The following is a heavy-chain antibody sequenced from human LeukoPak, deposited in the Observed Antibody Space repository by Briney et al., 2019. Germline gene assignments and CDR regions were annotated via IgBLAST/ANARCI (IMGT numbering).Heavy chain of an antibody. D-gene: IGHD5-18*01. J-gene: IGHJ4*02. CDR3: AKVFEGSYGYWNFDY. CDR2: ISSSSSTI. CDR1: GFTFNSYS. V-gene: IGHV3-48*01. Sequence: GGSLRLSCAASGFTFNSYSMNWVRQAPGKGLEWVSYISSSSSTIYYADSVKGRFTISRDNAKNSLYLQVNSLRAEDTAVYYCAKVFEGSYGYWNFDYWGQGTLVTVSS.